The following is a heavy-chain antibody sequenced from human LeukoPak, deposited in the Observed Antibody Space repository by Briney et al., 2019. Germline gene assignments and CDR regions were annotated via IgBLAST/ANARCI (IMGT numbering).Heavy chain of an antibody. CDR2: IFYSGST. Sequence: AETLSLTCTVSGASISSYYWSWIRQPPGEGLEWIGYIFYSGSTLYNPSLQSRVTISVDTSKNQISRKLTSVTAADTAVYYCASGPYPAAGTFNQSDYWGQGTLVSVSS. CDR1: GASISSYY. D-gene: IGHD6-13*01. V-gene: IGHV4-59*01. CDR3: ASGPYPAAGTFNQSDY. J-gene: IGHJ4*02.